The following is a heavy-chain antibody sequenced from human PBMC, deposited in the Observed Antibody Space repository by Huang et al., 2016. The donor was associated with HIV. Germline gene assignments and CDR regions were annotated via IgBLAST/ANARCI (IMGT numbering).Heavy chain of an antibody. CDR2: IIPIQATP. CDR3: ARRQGGALLY. J-gene: IGHJ4*02. CDR1: GGTFSSYA. V-gene: IGHV1-69*13. D-gene: IGHD2-21*02. Sequence: QVQLVQSGAEVKRPGSSVKVSCKTSGGTFSSYAIVWVRQDPGQGLEWVGGIIPIQATPNYAQKFQDRATITAEESTDTAFLELSGLKSEDTAMYFCARRQGGALLYWGQGTLITVT.